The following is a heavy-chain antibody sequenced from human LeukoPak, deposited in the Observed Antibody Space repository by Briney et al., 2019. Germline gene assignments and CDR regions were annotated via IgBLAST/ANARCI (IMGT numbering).Heavy chain of an antibody. Sequence: SQTLSLTCTVSGGSISSGGYYWSWIRQHPGKGLEWIGYIYYSGSTNYNPSLKSRVTISVDTSKNQFSLKLSSVTAADTAVYYCARGPYGDYDIDWFDPWGQGTLVTVSS. CDR2: IYYSGST. J-gene: IGHJ5*02. V-gene: IGHV4-31*03. D-gene: IGHD4-17*01. CDR3: ARGPYGDYDIDWFDP. CDR1: GGSISSGGYY.